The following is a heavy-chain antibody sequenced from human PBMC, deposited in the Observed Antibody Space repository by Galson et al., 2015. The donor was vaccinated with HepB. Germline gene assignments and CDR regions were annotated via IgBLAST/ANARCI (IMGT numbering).Heavy chain of an antibody. Sequence: SVKVSCKASGYTFTSYYMHWVRQAPGQGLEWMGIINPSGGSTSYAQKFQGRVTMTRDTSTSTVYMELSSLRSEDTAVYYCAREGDRAAYCGGDCYNDPWGQGTLVTVSS. CDR1: GYTFTSYY. J-gene: IGHJ5*02. CDR2: INPSGGST. CDR3: AREGDRAAYCGGDCYNDP. D-gene: IGHD2-21*02. V-gene: IGHV1-46*01.